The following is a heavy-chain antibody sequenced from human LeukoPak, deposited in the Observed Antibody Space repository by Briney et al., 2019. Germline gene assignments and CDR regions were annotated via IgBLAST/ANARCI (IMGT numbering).Heavy chain of an antibody. V-gene: IGHV3-11*04. CDR2: ISSSGSTI. Sequence: GGSLRLSCAASGFTFSDYYMSWIRQAPGKGLEWVSYISSSGSTIYYADSVKGRFTISRDNAKNTLYLQMNSLRAEDTAVYYCARDYLLVVPAANYYYYYYMDVWGKGTTVTVSS. CDR3: ARDYLLVVPAANYYYYYYMDV. J-gene: IGHJ6*03. CDR1: GFTFSDYY. D-gene: IGHD2-2*01.